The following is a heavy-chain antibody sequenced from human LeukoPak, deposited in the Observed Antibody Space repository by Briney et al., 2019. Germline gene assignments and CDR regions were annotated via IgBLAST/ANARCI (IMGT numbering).Heavy chain of an antibody. Sequence: GGSLRLSCAPSGPTLSSYWTRWARHAPGKPPEWVANIKQDGSEKYYVDSVKGRFTISRDNAKNSLYLQMNSLRAEDTAVYYCARDKMWLGSDAFDIWGQGTMVTVSS. J-gene: IGHJ3*02. CDR3: ARDKMWLGSDAFDI. D-gene: IGHD6-19*01. CDR1: GPTLSSYW. V-gene: IGHV3-7*01. CDR2: IKQDGSEK.